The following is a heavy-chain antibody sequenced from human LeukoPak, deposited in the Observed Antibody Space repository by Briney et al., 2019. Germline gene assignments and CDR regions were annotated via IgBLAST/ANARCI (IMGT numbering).Heavy chain of an antibody. CDR1: GVSFSGYY. D-gene: IGHD6-13*01. V-gene: IGHV4-34*01. Sequence: SETLSLTCAVYGVSFSGYYWNCIRQPPGKGLECIGKIKHSGSTNYNPSLKSRVTISVNTSKNQFSLRPGYVTAAEMDVYYCARGQEAAAGTDYWGEGTPVTVSS. J-gene: IGHJ4*02. CDR2: IKHSGST. CDR3: ARGQEAAAGTDY.